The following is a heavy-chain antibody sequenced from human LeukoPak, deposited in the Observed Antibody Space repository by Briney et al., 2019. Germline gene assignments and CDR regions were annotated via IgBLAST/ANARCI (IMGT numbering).Heavy chain of an antibody. CDR1: GFTFSSYE. Sequence: GGSLRLSCAASGFTFSSYEMNWVRQAPGKELEWVSYISSSGSTIYYADSVKGRFTISRDNAKNSLYLQMNSLRAEDTALYYCAKDIITIAAAGGGFDYWGQGTLVTVSS. D-gene: IGHD6-13*01. J-gene: IGHJ4*02. V-gene: IGHV3-48*03. CDR3: AKDIITIAAAGGGFDY. CDR2: ISSSGSTI.